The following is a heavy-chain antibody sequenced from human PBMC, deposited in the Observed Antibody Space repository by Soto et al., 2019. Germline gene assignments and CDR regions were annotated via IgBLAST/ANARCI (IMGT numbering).Heavy chain of an antibody. D-gene: IGHD3-22*01. J-gene: IGHJ4*02. CDR3: TRGAGAPWVRFDS. CDR2: ISYSAKT. CDR1: GYSITSGFY. Sequence: SETLSLTCGVSGYSITSGFYWGWVRQSPGKGLEWIGSISYSAKTFYNPSLASRLSIAVDTSKNQFSLRLTSVAAADTALYYCTRGAGAPWVRFDSWGQGTLVTVSS. V-gene: IGHV4-38-2*01.